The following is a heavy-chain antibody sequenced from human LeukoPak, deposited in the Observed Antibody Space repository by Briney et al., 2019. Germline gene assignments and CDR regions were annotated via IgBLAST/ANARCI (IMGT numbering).Heavy chain of an antibody. Sequence: GGSLRLSCSASGFTFGSYGMRWVRQAPGKGLEWVSVFYVGGATYYADSVKGRFTISRDNSENTLYLQMKSLRAEDTAVYYCARGDGYNFFDYWGQGTLVTVSS. CDR3: ARGDGYNFFDY. CDR1: GFTFGSYG. J-gene: IGHJ4*02. CDR2: FYVGGAT. D-gene: IGHD5-24*01. V-gene: IGHV3-53*01.